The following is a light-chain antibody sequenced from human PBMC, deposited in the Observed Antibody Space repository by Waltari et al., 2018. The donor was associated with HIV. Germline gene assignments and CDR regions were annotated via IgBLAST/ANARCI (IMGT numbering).Light chain of an antibody. Sequence: QSALTQPRSVSGSPGQSVTIPCTGSSSAVGGYKYVSWYEQHPGKAPKLMIYDVSKRPSGVPDRFSGSKSGNTASLTISGLQAEDEADYYCCSYAGSYSYVFGTGTKVTVL. CDR3: CSYAGSYSYV. CDR1: SSAVGGYKY. J-gene: IGLJ1*01. CDR2: DVS. V-gene: IGLV2-11*01.